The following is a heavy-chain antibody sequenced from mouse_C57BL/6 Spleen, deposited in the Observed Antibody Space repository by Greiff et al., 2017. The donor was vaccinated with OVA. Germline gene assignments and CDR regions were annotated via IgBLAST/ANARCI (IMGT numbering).Heavy chain of an antibody. D-gene: IGHD3-2*02. CDR3: ARGDSSGYENY. Sequence: QVQLQQPGAELVMPGASVKLSCKASGYTFTSYWMNWVKQRPGKGLEWIGQIYPGDGDTNYNGKFKGKATLTADKSSSTAYMQLSSLTSEDSAVYFCARGDSSGYENYWGQGTTLTVSS. CDR2: IYPGDGDT. V-gene: IGHV1-80*01. CDR1: GYTFTSYW. J-gene: IGHJ2*01.